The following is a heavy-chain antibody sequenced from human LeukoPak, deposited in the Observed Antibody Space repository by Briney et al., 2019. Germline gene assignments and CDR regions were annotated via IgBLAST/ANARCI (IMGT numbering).Heavy chain of an antibody. CDR1: GFTFSSYA. V-gene: IGHV3-23*01. CDR2: ISGSGGST. J-gene: IGHJ4*02. D-gene: IGHD3-10*01. Sequence: GGSLRLSCAASGFTFSSYAMSWVRQAPGKGLEWVSAISGSGGSTYYADSVKGRFTISRDNSKNTLYLQMNSLRAEDTAVYYCAELGSYYYGSGSYPYAHDYWGQGTLVTVSS. CDR3: AELGSYYYGSGSYPYAHDY.